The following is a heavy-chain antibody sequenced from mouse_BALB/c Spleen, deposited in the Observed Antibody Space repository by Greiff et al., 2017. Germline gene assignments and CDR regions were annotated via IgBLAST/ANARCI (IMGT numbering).Heavy chain of an antibody. D-gene: IGHD4-1*01. Sequence: EVKLVESGGGLVQPGGSRKLSCAASGFTFSDYGMAWVRQAPGKGPEWVAFISNLAYSIYYADTVTGRFTISRENAKNTLYLEMSSLRSEDTAMYYCARRTGTDYYAMDYWGQGTSVTVSS. CDR1: GFTFSDYG. CDR2: ISNLAYSI. CDR3: ARRTGTDYYAMDY. J-gene: IGHJ4*01. V-gene: IGHV5-15*02.